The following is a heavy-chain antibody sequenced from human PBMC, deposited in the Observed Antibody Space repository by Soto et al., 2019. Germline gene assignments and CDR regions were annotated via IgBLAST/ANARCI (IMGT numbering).Heavy chain of an antibody. CDR3: ARLDKGGLLQDAGYFDT. CDR2: IHYNGDA. CDR1: GGSINIGSYY. V-gene: IGHV4-31*03. D-gene: IGHD2-15*01. J-gene: IGHJ4*02. Sequence: SETLSLTCTVSGGSINIGSYYWGWIRQYSGKGLEWIGHIHYNGDAYYNPSLKSRLTISVDTSKNQFSLKVNSVNAADTAVYYCARLDKGGLLQDAGYFDTWGQGALVTVSS.